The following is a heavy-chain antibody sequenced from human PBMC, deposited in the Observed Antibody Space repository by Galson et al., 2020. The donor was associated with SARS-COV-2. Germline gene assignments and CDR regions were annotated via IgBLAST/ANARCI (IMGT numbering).Heavy chain of an antibody. CDR2: INHSGST. V-gene: IGHV4-34*01. CDR1: GGSFSGYY. CDR3: ARGLTDFYWLTLLSVDNPPHHWYFDL. D-gene: IGHD3-9*01. J-gene: IGHJ2*01. Sequence: SETLSLTCAVYGGSFSGYYWSWIRQPPGKGLEWIGEINHSGSTHYNPSLKSRVTISVDTSKNQFSLKLSSVTAADTAVYYCARGLTDFYWLTLLSVDNPPHHWYFDLWGRGTLVTVSS.